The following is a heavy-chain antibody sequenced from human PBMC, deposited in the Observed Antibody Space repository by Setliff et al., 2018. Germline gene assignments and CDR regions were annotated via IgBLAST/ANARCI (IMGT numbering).Heavy chain of an antibody. V-gene: IGHV1-69*05. Sequence: SVKVSCKASGATFSSYGISWVRQAPGQGLEWMGGTIPMFGTTEYAQKFQGRLTIITDESTNTAFMQLSSLRSDDTAVYYCVREGVDRRSSTDYRCYMDVWGKGTTVTVSS. CDR3: VREGVDRRSSTDYRCYMDV. D-gene: IGHD6-6*01. J-gene: IGHJ6*03. CDR1: GATFSSYG. CDR2: TIPMFGTT.